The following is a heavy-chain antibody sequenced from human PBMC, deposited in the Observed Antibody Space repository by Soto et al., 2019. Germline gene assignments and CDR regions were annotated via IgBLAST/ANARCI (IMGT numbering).Heavy chain of an antibody. CDR2: LYYSGTT. V-gene: IGHV4-59*11. CDR1: GASISTQS. CDR3: ARGLSWSPYFES. D-gene: IGHD3-3*01. J-gene: IGHJ4*02. Sequence: QVQLQESGPGLVKPSETLSLTCTVSGASISTQSWNWIRQAPGKGLEWIGYLYYSGTTNYNPSLKSRVTISADMSKNQVSLKLTSVTAADTAVYFCARGLSWSPYFESWGQGILVTVSS.